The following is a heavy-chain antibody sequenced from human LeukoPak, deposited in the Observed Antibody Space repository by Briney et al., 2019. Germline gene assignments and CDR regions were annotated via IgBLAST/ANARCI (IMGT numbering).Heavy chain of an antibody. D-gene: IGHD1-26*01. CDR2: IHFSGST. Sequence: SETLSLTCTVSDASISGYYWSWIRQPPGKGLEWIGSIHFSGSTNYNPSLRSRVTISVDTSKNQLSLKLSSVTAADTAVHYCARDLGGIYFDYWGQGTLVTVSS. CDR3: ARDLGGIYFDY. CDR1: DASISGYY. V-gene: IGHV4-59*01. J-gene: IGHJ4*02.